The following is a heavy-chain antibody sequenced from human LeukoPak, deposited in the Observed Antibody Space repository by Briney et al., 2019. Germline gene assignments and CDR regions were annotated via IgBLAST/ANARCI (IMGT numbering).Heavy chain of an antibody. Sequence: SVKVSCXASGGTFSSYAISWVRQAPGQGLVWMGGIIPIFGTANYAQKFQGRVTITADESTSTAYMELSSLRSEDTAVYYCASQYSYGYGRSWYFDYWGQGTLVTVSS. CDR1: GGTFSSYA. V-gene: IGHV1-69*01. D-gene: IGHD5-18*01. CDR2: IIPIFGTA. CDR3: ASQYSYGYGRSWYFDY. J-gene: IGHJ4*02.